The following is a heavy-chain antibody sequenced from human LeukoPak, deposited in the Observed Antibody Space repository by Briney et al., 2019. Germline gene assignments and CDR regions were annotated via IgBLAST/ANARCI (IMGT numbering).Heavy chain of an antibody. V-gene: IGHV4-30-4*01. CDR1: GGSISSGDYY. D-gene: IGHD5-12*01. CDR2: IYYSGST. J-gene: IGHJ4*02. CDR3: AREYHSGYLSYFDY. Sequence: PSQTLSLTCTVSGGSISSGDYYWSWIRQPPGKGLEWIGYIYYSGSTYHNPSLKSRVTISVDTSKNQFSLKLSSVTAADTAVYYCAREYHSGYLSYFDYWGQGTLVTVSS.